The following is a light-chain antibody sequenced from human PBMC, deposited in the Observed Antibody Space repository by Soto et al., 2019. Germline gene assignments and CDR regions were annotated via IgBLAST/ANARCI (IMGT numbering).Light chain of an antibody. CDR1: QSVSSN. CDR3: QQYGSSPRT. CDR2: GTS. J-gene: IGKJ1*01. Sequence: EIVMTQSPATLSVSPGERATFSCRASQSVSSNLAWYQQKPGQAPRLLIYGTSIRASGVPERFSGGGSGTDFTLTITRLEPEDFAVYFCQQYGSSPRTFGQGTKVDIK. V-gene: IGKV3-20*01.